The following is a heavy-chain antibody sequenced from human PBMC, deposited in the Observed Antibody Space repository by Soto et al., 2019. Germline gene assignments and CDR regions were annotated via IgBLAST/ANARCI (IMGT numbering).Heavy chain of an antibody. Sequence: ASVKVSCKASGGTFSSYAISWVRQAPGQGLEWMGGIIPIFGTANYAQKFQGRVTITADESTSTAYMELSSLRSEDTAVYYCARGDYDILTGTMNSYYYFDFWGQGTLVTVSS. J-gene: IGHJ4*02. CDR3: ARGDYDILTGTMNSYYYFDF. CDR2: IIPIFGTA. D-gene: IGHD3-9*01. CDR1: GGTFSSYA. V-gene: IGHV1-69*13.